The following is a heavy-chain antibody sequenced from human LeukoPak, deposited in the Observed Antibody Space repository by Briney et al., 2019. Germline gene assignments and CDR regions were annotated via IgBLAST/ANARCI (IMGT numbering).Heavy chain of an antibody. CDR1: GGSISSSSYY. D-gene: IGHD5-18*01. CDR2: IYYSGST. J-gene: IGHJ6*03. CDR3: ARGNSYGLSRYYYYYMDV. V-gene: IGHV4-39*07. Sequence: SETLSLTCTVSGGSISSSSYYWGWIRQPPGKGLEWIGSIYYSGSTYYNPSLKSRVTISVDTSKNQFSLKLSSVTAADTAVYYCARGNSYGLSRYYYYYMDVWGKGTTVTVSS.